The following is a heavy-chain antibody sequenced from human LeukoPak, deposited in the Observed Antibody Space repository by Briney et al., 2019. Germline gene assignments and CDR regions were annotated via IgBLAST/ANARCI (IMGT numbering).Heavy chain of an antibody. Sequence: SETLSLTCTVSGGSISSATYYWSWIRQPAGKGLEWIGRIYTSGSTNYNPSLKSRVTISVDTSKNQFSLKLSSVTAADTAVYYCARNSCPSGSCYENRGYFDYWGQGTLVTVSS. D-gene: IGHD2-15*01. CDR2: IYTSGST. V-gene: IGHV4-61*02. CDR1: GGSISSATYY. CDR3: ARNSCPSGSCYENRGYFDY. J-gene: IGHJ4*02.